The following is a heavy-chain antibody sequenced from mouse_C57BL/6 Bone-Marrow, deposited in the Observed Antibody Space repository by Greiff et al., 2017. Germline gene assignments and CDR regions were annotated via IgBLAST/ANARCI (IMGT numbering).Heavy chain of an antibody. V-gene: IGHV5-4*01. CDR3: ARDGPTGVDY. CDR1: GFTFSSYA. D-gene: IGHD1-1*01. Sequence: EVKVVESGGGLVKPGGSLKLSCAASGFTFSSYAMSWVRQTPEKRLEWVATISDGGSYTDYPDNVKGRFTISRDNAKNNLYLQMSHLKSEDTAMYYCARDGPTGVDYWGQGTTLTVSS. CDR2: ISDGGSYT. J-gene: IGHJ2*01.